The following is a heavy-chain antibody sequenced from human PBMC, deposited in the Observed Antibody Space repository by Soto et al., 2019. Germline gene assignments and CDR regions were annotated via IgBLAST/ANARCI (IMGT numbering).Heavy chain of an antibody. CDR3: TTRSAP. Sequence: EVQLVESGGGLVKPGGSLRLSSAASGFTFSNAWMNWVRQAPGKGLEWVGRITTKTDGGGAIDYAAPVKGRFTISRDDSKNTLFLQMNSLKVDDTAVYYCTTRSAPWGQGTLVTVSS. CDR2: ITTKTDGGGAI. J-gene: IGHJ5*02. CDR1: GFTFSNAW. V-gene: IGHV3-15*07. D-gene: IGHD3-10*01.